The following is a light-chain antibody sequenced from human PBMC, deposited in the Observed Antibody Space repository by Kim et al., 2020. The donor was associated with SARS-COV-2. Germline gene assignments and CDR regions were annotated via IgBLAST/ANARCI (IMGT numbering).Light chain of an antibody. V-gene: IGLV2-8*01. J-gene: IGLJ1*01. CDR2: EVY. CDR1: SSDVGAYNY. CDR3: SSFGGRHYV. Sequence: PGQSVTISCTGTSSDVGAYNYVSWYQQYPGKVPRLMIYEVYRRPSGVPDRFSGSKSGNTASLTVSGLQAEDEAEYYCSSFGGRHYVFGTGTKVTVL.